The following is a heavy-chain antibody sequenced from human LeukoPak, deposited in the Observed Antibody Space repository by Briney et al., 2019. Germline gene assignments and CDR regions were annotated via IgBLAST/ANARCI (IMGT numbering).Heavy chain of an antibody. CDR3: ARGPRFYGDLIYFDY. D-gene: IGHD4-17*01. CDR2: INSDGSST. CDR1: GFTFSSYW. Sequence: GGSLRLSCAASGFTFSSYWMHWVRHAPGKGLVWVSRINSDGSSTSYADSVKGRFTISRDNAKNTLYLQMNSLRAEDTAVYYCARGPRFYGDLIYFDYWGQGTLVTVSS. V-gene: IGHV3-74*01. J-gene: IGHJ4*02.